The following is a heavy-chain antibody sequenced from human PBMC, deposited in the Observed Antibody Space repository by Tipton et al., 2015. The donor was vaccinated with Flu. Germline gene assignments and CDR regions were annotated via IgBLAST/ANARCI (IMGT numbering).Heavy chain of an antibody. Sequence: LRLSCTVSGGSISSYYWSWIRQPPGKGLEWIGYIYYSGSTNYNPSLKSRVTISVDTSKNQFSLKLSSVTAADTAVYYCARGSRIAAAGTSYYYMDVWGKGTTVTVSS. CDR3: ARGSRIAAAGTSYYYMDV. J-gene: IGHJ6*03. V-gene: IGHV4-59*01. CDR2: IYYSGST. CDR1: GGSISSYY. D-gene: IGHD6-13*01.